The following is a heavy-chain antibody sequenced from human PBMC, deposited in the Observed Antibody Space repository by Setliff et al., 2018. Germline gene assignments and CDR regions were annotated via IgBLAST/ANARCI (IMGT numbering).Heavy chain of an antibody. J-gene: IGHJ3*02. D-gene: IGHD1-26*01. V-gene: IGHV3-11*03. CDR2: TSSGSSYT. Sequence: GGSLRLSCVVSGFSFSRHWMSWVRQAPGKGLEWVSYTSSGSSYTNYADSVRGRFAISRDNAKTSLYLQMSSLTAEDTAVYYCARMGPTWSTHAFDIWGRGTMVTVSS. CDR3: ARMGPTWSTHAFDI. CDR1: GFSFSRHW.